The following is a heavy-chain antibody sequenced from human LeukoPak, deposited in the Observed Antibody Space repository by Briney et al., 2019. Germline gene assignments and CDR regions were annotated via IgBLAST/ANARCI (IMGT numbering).Heavy chain of an antibody. CDR3: ASTQQLVLAFDI. Sequence: PSETLSLTCAVSGGSISSGGYSWSWLRQPPGKGLEWIGYIYHSGSTYYNPSLKSRVTISVDRSKNQFSLKLSSVTAADTAVYYCASTQQLVLAFDIWGQGTMVTVSS. J-gene: IGHJ3*02. D-gene: IGHD6-13*01. V-gene: IGHV4-30-2*01. CDR2: IYHSGST. CDR1: GGSISSGGYS.